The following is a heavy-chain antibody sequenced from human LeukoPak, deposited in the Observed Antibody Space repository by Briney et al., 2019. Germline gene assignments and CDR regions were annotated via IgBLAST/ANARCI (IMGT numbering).Heavy chain of an antibody. J-gene: IGHJ4*02. V-gene: IGHV4-34*01. CDR1: GGSFSGYY. D-gene: IGHD6-13*01. Sequence: SETLSLTCAVYGGSFSGYYWSWIRQPPGKGLEWIGEINHSGSTSYNPSLKSRVTISVDTSKNQFSLRLSSVTAADTAVYYCARGDIAATGTPFDNWGQGTLVTVSS. CDR2: INHSGST. CDR3: ARGDIAATGTPFDN.